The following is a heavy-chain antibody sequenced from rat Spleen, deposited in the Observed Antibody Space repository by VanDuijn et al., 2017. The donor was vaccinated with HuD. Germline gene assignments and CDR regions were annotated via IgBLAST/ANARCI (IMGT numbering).Heavy chain of an antibody. CDR2: IWSNGGT. CDR3: ASSTRDDDNYYYGYYFDH. D-gene: IGHD1-12*02. Sequence: QVQLKESGPGLVQPSQTLSLTCTVSGLSLTSNSVSWIRQPPGKGLEWMGLIWSNGGTDYNSAITSRLSISRDTSKSQVFLKMNSLQTEDTAMYFCASSTRDDDNYYYGYYFDHWGQGVMVTVSS. J-gene: IGHJ2*01. CDR1: GLSLTSNS. V-gene: IGHV2-47*01.